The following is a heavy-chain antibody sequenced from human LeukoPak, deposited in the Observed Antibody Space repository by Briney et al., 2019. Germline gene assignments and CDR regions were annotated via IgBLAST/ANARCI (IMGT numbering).Heavy chain of an antibody. V-gene: IGHV1-69*13. D-gene: IGHD6-6*01. CDR2: LIPIFGTA. CDR1: GGTFITYA. Sequence: GASVKVSCRASGGTFITYAISWVRQAPGQGLEWMGGLIPIFGTANYAQKFQGRVTITADESTSTAYMELSSLRSEDTAVYYCARGYSSSPTWGFDYWGQGTLVTVSS. J-gene: IGHJ4*02. CDR3: ARGYSSSPTWGFDY.